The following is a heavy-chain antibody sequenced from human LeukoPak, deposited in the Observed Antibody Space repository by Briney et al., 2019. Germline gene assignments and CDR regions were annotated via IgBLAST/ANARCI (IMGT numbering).Heavy chain of an antibody. J-gene: IGHJ6*02. CDR2: INHGGST. D-gene: IGHD1-26*01. Sequence: SETLSLTCAVYGGSFSGYYWSWIRQPPGKGLEWIGEINHGGSTNYNPSLKSRVTISVDTSKNQFSLKLSSVTAADTAVYYCARVRRTAVSRYSGYYYYYGMDVWGQGTTVTVSS. CDR3: ARVRRTAVSRYSGYYYYYGMDV. V-gene: IGHV4-34*01. CDR1: GGSFSGYY.